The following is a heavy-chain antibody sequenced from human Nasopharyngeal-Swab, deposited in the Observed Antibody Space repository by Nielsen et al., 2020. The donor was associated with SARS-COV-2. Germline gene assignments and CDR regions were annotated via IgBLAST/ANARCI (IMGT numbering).Heavy chain of an antibody. Sequence: SETLSLTCTVSGGSISSYYWSWIRQPPGKELEWIGYIYYSRSTNYNPSLKSRVTISVDTSKNQFSLKLSSVTAADTAVYYCARDPSSYYDSSGYYPWGQGTLVTVSS. CDR1: GGSISSYY. D-gene: IGHD3-22*01. CDR2: IYYSRST. J-gene: IGHJ5*02. CDR3: ARDPSSYYDSSGYYP. V-gene: IGHV4-59*01.